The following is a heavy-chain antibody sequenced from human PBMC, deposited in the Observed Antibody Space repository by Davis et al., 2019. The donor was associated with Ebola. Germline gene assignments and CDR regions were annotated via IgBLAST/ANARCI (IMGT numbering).Heavy chain of an antibody. Sequence: HSQTLSLTCAISGDSVSSGAWNWIRQSPSRGLEWLGRTYYSSKWYNDYAAYVKSRITINPDTSKNQFSLQLNPVTPEDTAVYYCARGWFRSGMDVWGPGTTVTVSS. J-gene: IGHJ6*02. V-gene: IGHV6-1*01. CDR1: GDSVSSGA. D-gene: IGHD6-19*01. CDR3: ARGWFRSGMDV. CDR2: TYYSSKWYN.